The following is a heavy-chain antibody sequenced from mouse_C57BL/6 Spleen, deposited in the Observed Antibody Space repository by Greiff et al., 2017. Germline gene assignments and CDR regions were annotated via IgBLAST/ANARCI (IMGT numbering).Heavy chain of an antibody. CDR2: NYPRDGST. CDR3: ARVMGGNYYGSSSYFDD. D-gene: IGHD1-1*01. J-gene: IGHJ2*01. CDR1: GYTFTSYD. V-gene: IGHV1-85*01. Sequence: VQLQQSGPELVTPGASVKLSCKASGYTFTSYDINWVKQRPGQGLEWIGWNYPRDGSTKYNEKFKGKATLTVDTSSSTAYMELHRLTSEDSAVYFCARVMGGNYYGSSSYFDDGGQGTTRTVSS.